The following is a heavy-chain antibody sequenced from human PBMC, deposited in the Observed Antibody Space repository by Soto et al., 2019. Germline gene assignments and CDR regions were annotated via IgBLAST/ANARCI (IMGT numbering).Heavy chain of an antibody. CDR1: GGNCSSNA. D-gene: IGHD3-16*02. J-gene: IGHJ6*02. V-gene: IGHV1-69*13. Sequence: GASGKVSCKASGGNCSSNAMRWVRQALRQGLEWMGRIIPIIGTANYAQKFQGRVTITADESTSTAYMELSSLRSEYTSVYYCARGAPLGELSPRPYYYRMDVCGQGTTFTVAS. CDR2: IIPIIGTA. CDR3: ARGAPLGELSPRPYYYRMDV.